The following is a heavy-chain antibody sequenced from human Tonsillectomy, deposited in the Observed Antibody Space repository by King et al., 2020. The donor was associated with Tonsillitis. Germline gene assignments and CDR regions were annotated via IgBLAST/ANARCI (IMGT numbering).Heavy chain of an antibody. V-gene: IGHV3-23*04. CDR1: GFTFSSFA. CDR3: AKLLRSGYHLYYMDV. Sequence: DVQLVESGGGLVQPGGSQRLSCAASGFTFSSFAMTWVRQAPGKGLEWVSSISDSAGGTYYADSVNGRFTISRDNSKNTLYLQVNGLRAEDTAVYYCAKLLRSGYHLYYMDVWGKGTTVTVSS. D-gene: IGHD3-3*01. J-gene: IGHJ6*03. CDR2: ISDSAGGT.